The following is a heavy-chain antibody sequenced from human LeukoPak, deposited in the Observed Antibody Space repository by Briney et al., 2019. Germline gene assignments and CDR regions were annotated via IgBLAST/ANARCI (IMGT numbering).Heavy chain of an antibody. CDR2: VHGSGNT. D-gene: IGHD6-19*01. J-gene: IGHJ6*02. CDR3: ARESLAWGSGWAYYYYYGMDV. Sequence: PSETLSLTCTVSAGSISSYYWSWIRQPAGKGLEWIGRVHGSGNTKYNPLLMSRVTISVDTSKNQFSLKLSSVTAADTAVYYCARESLAWGSGWAYYYYYGMDVWGQGTTVTVSS. V-gene: IGHV4-4*07. CDR1: AGSISSYY.